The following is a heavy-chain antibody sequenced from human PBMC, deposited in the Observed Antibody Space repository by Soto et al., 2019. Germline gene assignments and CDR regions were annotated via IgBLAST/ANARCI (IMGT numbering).Heavy chain of an antibody. CDR2: ISGSGRDT. Sequence: GGSLRLSCEASVFTFSNYAMIWVRQAPGKGLEWVSGISGSGRDTYYADSVKGRLTISRDNAKNTPFLQMNSLRAEDEASYYCAKERLEEVGTFFEFWGHGILVTVSS. J-gene: IGHJ4*01. CDR1: VFTFSNYA. D-gene: IGHD6-13*01. CDR3: AKERLEEVGTFFEF. V-gene: IGHV3-23*01.